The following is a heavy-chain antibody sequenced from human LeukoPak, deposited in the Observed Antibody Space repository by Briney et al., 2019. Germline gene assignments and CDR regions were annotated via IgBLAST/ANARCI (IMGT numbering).Heavy chain of an antibody. CDR2: IYHSGST. CDR3: AANGWYCLDH. Sequence: SETLSLTCAVSGASITNDNWWSWVRQAPGKGLEWIGEIYHSGSTSYNPSLKNRVTISVDKSNNRFSLRLTSVTAAGTAMYYCAANGWYCLDHWGQGALVTVSS. CDR1: GASITNDNW. V-gene: IGHV4-4*02. J-gene: IGHJ1*01. D-gene: IGHD6-19*01.